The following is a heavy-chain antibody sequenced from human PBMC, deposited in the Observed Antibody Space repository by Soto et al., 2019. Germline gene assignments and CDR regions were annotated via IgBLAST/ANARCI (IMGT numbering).Heavy chain of an antibody. V-gene: IGHV3-11*06. CDR3: ARFGRQQLVRIYDY. Sequence: GGSLRLSCAASGFTFSDYYMSWIRQAPGKGLEWVSYISSSSSYTNYADSVKGRFTISRDNAKNSLYLQMNSLRAEDTAVYYCARFGRQQLVRIYDYWGQGTLVTVSS. CDR2: ISSSSSYT. CDR1: GFTFSDYY. D-gene: IGHD6-13*01. J-gene: IGHJ4*02.